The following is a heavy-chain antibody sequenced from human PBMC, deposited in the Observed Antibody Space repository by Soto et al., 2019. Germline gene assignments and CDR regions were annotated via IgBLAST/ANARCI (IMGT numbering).Heavy chain of an antibody. V-gene: IGHV1-2*02. CDR3: ARPGGSGIVATAIESYY. Sequence: ASVKVSCKASGYTFTGYYMHWVRQAPGQGLEWMGWINPNSGGTNYAQKFQGRVTMTRDTSISTAYMELSRLRSDDTAVYYCARPGGSGIVATAIESYYWGQGTLVTVSS. D-gene: IGHD5-12*01. CDR1: GYTFTGYY. CDR2: INPNSGGT. J-gene: IGHJ4*02.